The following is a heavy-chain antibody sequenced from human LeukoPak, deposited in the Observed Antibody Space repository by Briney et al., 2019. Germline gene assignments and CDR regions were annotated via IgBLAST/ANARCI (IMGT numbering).Heavy chain of an antibody. Sequence: SETLSLTCTVSGGSISSYYWSWIRPPPGKGLEWIGYIYYSGSTNYNPSLESRVTIPIDTSKSQFSLKVSSVTAADTAVYYCARSITMIVVAPGGAFDIWGQGTMVTVSS. V-gene: IGHV4-59*01. CDR3: ARSITMIVVAPGGAFDI. D-gene: IGHD3-22*01. CDR2: IYYSGST. CDR1: GGSISSYY. J-gene: IGHJ3*02.